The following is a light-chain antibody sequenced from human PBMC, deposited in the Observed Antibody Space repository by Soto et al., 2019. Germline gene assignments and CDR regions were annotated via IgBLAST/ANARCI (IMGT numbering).Light chain of an antibody. CDR3: QQYGSSPLT. CDR1: QSVSSSY. V-gene: IGKV3-20*01. Sequence: EIVWTQSPGTLSLSPGERATLSCRASQSVSSSYLAWYQQKPGQAPMLLIYGASSRATGIPDRFSGSGSRTNFTLTITRLEPEDYAVYYCQQYGSSPLTFGQRTKVEIK. J-gene: IGKJ1*01. CDR2: GAS.